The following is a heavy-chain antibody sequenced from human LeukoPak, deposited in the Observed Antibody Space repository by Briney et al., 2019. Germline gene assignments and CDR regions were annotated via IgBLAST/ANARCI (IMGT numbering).Heavy chain of an antibody. CDR1: GFTFSSYA. V-gene: IGHV3-23*01. CDR3: AKAPLAYCSGGSCYPLDY. CDR2: ISGSGGST. Sequence: GGSLRLSCAASGFTFSSYALNWVRQAPGKGLEWVSAISGSGGSTYYADSVKGRFTISRDNSKNTLYLQMNSLRVDDTAVYYCAKAPLAYCSGGSCYPLDYWGQGTLVTVSS. J-gene: IGHJ4*02. D-gene: IGHD2-15*01.